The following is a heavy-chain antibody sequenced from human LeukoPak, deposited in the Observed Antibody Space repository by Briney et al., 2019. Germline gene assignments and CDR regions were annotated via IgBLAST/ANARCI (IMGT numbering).Heavy chain of an antibody. D-gene: IGHD3-22*01. CDR3: ARTFYYESSDYYYYAFDI. CDR1: GGSISSYY. Sequence: SETLSLTCTVSGGSISSYYWTWIRQPPGKGLEWIGYAYYTGSTNYNPSLKSRVTISVDTSKNQFSLKLSSVTAADTAVYYCARTFYYESSDYYYYAFDIWGQGTMVSVSS. V-gene: IGHV4-59*01. CDR2: AYYTGST. J-gene: IGHJ3*02.